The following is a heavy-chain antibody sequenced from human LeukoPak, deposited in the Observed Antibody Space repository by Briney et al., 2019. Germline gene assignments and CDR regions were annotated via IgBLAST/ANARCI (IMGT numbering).Heavy chain of an antibody. CDR3: AKGDITMIPD. CDR1: GFSFSNYA. Sequence: PGGSLRLSCAASGFSFSNYAMSWVRQAPGKGLEWVSAIVGTGGNMYYADSVKGRFTISRDNSKNTLYLQMNSLRAEDTAVYYCAKGDITMIPDWGQGTLVTVSS. J-gene: IGHJ4*02. D-gene: IGHD3-22*01. CDR2: IVGTGGNM. V-gene: IGHV3-23*01.